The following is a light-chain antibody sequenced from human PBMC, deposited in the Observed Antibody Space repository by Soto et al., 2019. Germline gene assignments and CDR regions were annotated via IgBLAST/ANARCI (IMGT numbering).Light chain of an antibody. CDR1: QSVSSSY. Sequence: EIVLTQSPSTLSLSPGEGATLSCRASQSVSSSYLAWYQLKPGQAPRLLIYGASSRDTGIPDRFSGRGSGTDFTLTISRLEPEDVAVYYCQQYDGSQYTFGHGTKVAIK. CDR2: GAS. V-gene: IGKV3-20*01. CDR3: QQYDGSQYT. J-gene: IGKJ2*01.